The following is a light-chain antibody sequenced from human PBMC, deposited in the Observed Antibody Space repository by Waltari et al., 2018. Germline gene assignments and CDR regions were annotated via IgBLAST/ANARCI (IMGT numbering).Light chain of an antibody. Sequence: QSVRTHPPSASGTPGPRVIISCSGSTSNIGNNPVNRYQQLPGTAPKVLIYKDNRRPCVVRARCSVFKSGPSASLAISGLQSDDEAYYCCAARDDSLNVWVFGGGTKVTVL. J-gene: IGLJ3*02. CDR2: KDN. V-gene: IGLV1-44*01. CDR3: AARDDSLNVWV. CDR1: TSNIGNNP.